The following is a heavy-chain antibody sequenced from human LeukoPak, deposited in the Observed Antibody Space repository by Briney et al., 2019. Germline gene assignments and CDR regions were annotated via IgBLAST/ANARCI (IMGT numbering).Heavy chain of an antibody. D-gene: IGHD3-10*01. J-gene: IGHJ4*02. CDR2: INPSGGST. CDR1: GYTFTSYY. Sequence: ASVKVSCKASGYTFTSYYMHWVRQAPGQGLEWMGIINPSGGSTSYAQKFQGRVTMTRDTSTSTVYMELSSLRSEDTAVYYCARVLASQITMVRGPFDYWGQGTLVTVSS. CDR3: ARVLASQITMVRGPFDY. V-gene: IGHV1-46*01.